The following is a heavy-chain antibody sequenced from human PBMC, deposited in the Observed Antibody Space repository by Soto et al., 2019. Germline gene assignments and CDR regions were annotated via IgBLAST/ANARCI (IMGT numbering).Heavy chain of an antibody. CDR3: ARAGLGVYDRLNWFDP. Sequence: SETLSLTCAVSGGSISSGGYSWSWIRQPPGKGLEWIGYIYHSGSTYYNPSLKSRVTISVDRSKNQFSLKLSSVTAADTAVYYCARAGLGVYDRLNWFDPWGQGTLVTVSS. CDR1: GGSISSGGYS. J-gene: IGHJ5*02. CDR2: IYHSGST. V-gene: IGHV4-30-2*01. D-gene: IGHD3-22*01.